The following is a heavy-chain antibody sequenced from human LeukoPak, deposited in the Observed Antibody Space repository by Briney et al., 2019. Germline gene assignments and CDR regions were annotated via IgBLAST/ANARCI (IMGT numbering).Heavy chain of an antibody. CDR2: ISYDGSNK. J-gene: IGHJ4*02. CDR3: ASGDSSAFSDYSDY. Sequence: GRSLRLSCAASGFTFSSYAMHWVRQAPGKGLEWVAVISYDGSNKYYADSVKGRFTISRDNSKNTLYLQMNSLRAEDTAVYYCASGDSSAFSDYSDYWGQGTLVTVSS. V-gene: IGHV3-30-3*01. CDR1: GFTFSSYA. D-gene: IGHD3-22*01.